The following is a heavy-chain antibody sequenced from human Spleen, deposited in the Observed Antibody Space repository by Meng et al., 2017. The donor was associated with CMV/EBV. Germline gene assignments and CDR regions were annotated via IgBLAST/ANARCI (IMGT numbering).Heavy chain of an antibody. CDR1: GFTFSSYW. CDR3: AREPTPGEHDF. D-gene: IGHD1/OR15-1a*01. V-gene: IGHV3-7*03. CDR2: IKQDGSEK. J-gene: IGHJ4*02. Sequence: GESLKISCAASGFTFSSYWMSWVRQAPGKGLEWVANIKQDGSEKYYVDSVKGRFTISRDNAKNLLFLQMNSLKVEDTAVYYCAREPTPGEHDFWGQGVLVTVSS.